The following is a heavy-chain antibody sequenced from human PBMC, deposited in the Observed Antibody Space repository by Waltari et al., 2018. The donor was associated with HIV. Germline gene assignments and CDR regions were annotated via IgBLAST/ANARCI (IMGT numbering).Heavy chain of an antibody. D-gene: IGHD6-19*01. Sequence: EVQLVESGGGLVQPGGSLRLSCAASGFTFSSYWMPWVRQAPGKGLVWVSRINSDGSSTSYADSVKGRFTISRDNAKNTLYLQMNSLRAEDTAVYYCASPWRYSSLEAFDIWGQGTMVTVSS. CDR1: GFTFSSYW. CDR3: ASPWRYSSLEAFDI. CDR2: INSDGSST. J-gene: IGHJ3*02. V-gene: IGHV3-74*01.